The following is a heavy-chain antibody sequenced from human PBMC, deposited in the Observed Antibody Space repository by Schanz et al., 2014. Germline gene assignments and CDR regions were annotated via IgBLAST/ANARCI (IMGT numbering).Heavy chain of an antibody. CDR1: GDSISSTSYY. V-gene: IGHV4-39*01. Sequence: QLQMQESGPGLVKPSETLSLTCSVSGDSISSTSYYWGWIRQPPGKGLEWIGSIYYSGSTYYNASLKSRVPIPVDTSKNQFSRKLNSVTAADSAVYYCARLWGGWRIPDYWGQGTLVTVSS. CDR2: IYYSGST. J-gene: IGHJ4*02. D-gene: IGHD6-19*01. CDR3: ARLWGGWRIPDY.